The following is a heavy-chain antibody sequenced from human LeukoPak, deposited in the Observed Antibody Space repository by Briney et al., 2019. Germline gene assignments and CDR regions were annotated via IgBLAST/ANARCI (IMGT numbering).Heavy chain of an antibody. D-gene: IGHD2-8*01. Sequence: SQTLSLTCTVSGGSISSGSYYWSWIRQPAGKGLEWIGRIYTSGSTNYNPSLKSRVTISVDTSKNQFSLKLSSVTAADTAVYYCARDGLDNDFDYWGQGTLVTVSS. CDR2: IYTSGST. V-gene: IGHV4-61*02. CDR3: ARDGLDNDFDY. J-gene: IGHJ4*02. CDR1: GGSISSGSYY.